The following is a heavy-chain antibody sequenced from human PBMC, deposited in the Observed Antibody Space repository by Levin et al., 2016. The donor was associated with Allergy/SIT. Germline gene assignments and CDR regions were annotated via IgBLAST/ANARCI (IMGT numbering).Heavy chain of an antibody. CDR2: ISGSGGST. J-gene: IGHJ4*02. Sequence: WIRQPPGKGLEWVSAISGSGGSTYYADSVKGRFTISRDNSKNTLYLQMNSLRAEDTAVYYCAKDSWSNYDILTGYVFDYWGQGTLVTVSS. CDR3: AKDSWSNYDILTGYVFDY. D-gene: IGHD3-9*01. V-gene: IGHV3-23*01.